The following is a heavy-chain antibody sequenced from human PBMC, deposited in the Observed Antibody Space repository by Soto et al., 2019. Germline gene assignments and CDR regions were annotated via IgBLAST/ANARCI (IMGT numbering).Heavy chain of an antibody. J-gene: IGHJ4*02. D-gene: IGHD3-22*01. CDR2: IYYSGST. CDR3: ARFYDSSGYYFDY. Sequence: SETLPLTCTVSAGSISSGDYYLSWIRQPPGKGLEWIGYIYYSGSTYYNPSLMSRVTISVDTSKNQFSLKLSSVTAADTAVYYCARFYDSSGYYFDYWGQGTMVTVSS. CDR1: AGSISSGDYY. V-gene: IGHV4-30-4*01.